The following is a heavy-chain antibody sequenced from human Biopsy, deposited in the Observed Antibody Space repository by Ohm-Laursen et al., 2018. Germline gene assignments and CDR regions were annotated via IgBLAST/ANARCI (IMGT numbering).Heavy chain of an antibody. D-gene: IGHD3-16*01. CDR1: GFPFSKAW. J-gene: IGHJ4*02. CDR3: STMATF. CDR2: IKSESDGGTT. Sequence: GSLRLSCAASGFPFSKAWMSWIRQAPGKGLEWVGRIKSESDGGTTDYAGPVTGRFTISRDDSKNTLYVQMNSLKTEDTAVYYCSTMATFWRQGTLVTVSS. V-gene: IGHV3-15*01.